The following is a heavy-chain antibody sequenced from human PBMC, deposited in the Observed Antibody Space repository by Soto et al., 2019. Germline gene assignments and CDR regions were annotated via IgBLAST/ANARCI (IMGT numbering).Heavy chain of an antibody. D-gene: IGHD1-1*01. CDR3: ARDLPLEARGGFYGMDV. Sequence: PSETLSLTCTVSGGSISSGGYYWSWIRQHPGKGLERIGYIYYSGSTYYNPSLKSRVTISVDTSKNQFSLKLSSVTAADTAVYYCARDLPLEARGGFYGMDVWGQGTTVTVSS. J-gene: IGHJ6*02. CDR2: IYYSGST. V-gene: IGHV4-31*03. CDR1: GGSISSGGYY.